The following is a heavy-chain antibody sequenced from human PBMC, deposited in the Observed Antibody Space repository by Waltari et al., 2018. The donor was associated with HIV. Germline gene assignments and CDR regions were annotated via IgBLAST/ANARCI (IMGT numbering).Heavy chain of an antibody. CDR2: ISHSGTT. Sequence: QVQLQESGPGLVKPSETLSLTCSVSDYSITSGYYWGWIRQSPGRGLEWIGSISHSGTTDYSPSLKGRITLFGNTSKSHFFLKLTSATAADTAVYYCASTYYGLLEGWYFDFWGQGILVTVSS. D-gene: IGHD3-3*01. CDR1: DYSITSGYY. V-gene: IGHV4-38-2*02. CDR3: ASTYYGLLEGWYFDF. J-gene: IGHJ4*02.